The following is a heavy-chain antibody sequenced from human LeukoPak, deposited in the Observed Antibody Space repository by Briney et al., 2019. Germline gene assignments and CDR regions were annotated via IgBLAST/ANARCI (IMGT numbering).Heavy chain of an antibody. D-gene: IGHD5-12*01. CDR2: INHSGSN. J-gene: IGHJ6*02. CDR1: GCSFSGYY. CDR3: ARVWATIDKYYYYGMDG. Sequence: NPSETLSLTCAVSGCSFSGYYWRWIRQPPGKGLEWIGEINHSGSNNYNQSRKSRVTISVDTSKNQFSLNLSSVTAADTAVYYCARVWATIDKYYYYGMDGWGQGTTVTVSS. V-gene: IGHV4-34*01.